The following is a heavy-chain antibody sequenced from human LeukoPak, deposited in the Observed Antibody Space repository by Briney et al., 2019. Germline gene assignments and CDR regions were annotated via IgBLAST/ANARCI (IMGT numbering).Heavy chain of an antibody. CDR2: ISCSGGST. Sequence: GGSLRLSCAASGFTFSSYAMSWVRQAPGKGLGWVSAISCSGGSTCNADSVKGRFTFSRDNSKDTLFLQMNRLRAEDTAVYYCAKGLLRPTRGWFDPWGQGTLVTVSS. D-gene: IGHD1-26*01. J-gene: IGHJ5*02. V-gene: IGHV3-23*01. CDR3: AKGLLRPTRGWFDP. CDR1: GFTFSSYA.